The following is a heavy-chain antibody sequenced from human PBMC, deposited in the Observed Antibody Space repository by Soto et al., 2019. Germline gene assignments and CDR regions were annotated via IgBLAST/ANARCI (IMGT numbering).Heavy chain of an antibody. D-gene: IGHD1-26*01. CDR2: IWYDGSNK. CDR3: ARDEIVGATNAFDI. Sequence: QVQLVESGGGVVQPGRSLRLSCAASGFTFSSYGMHWVRQAPGKGMEWVAVIWYDGSNKYYADSVKGRFTISRDNSKNTRYLQMNSLRAEDTAVYYCARDEIVGATNAFDIWGQGTMVTVSS. CDR1: GFTFSSYG. V-gene: IGHV3-33*01. J-gene: IGHJ3*02.